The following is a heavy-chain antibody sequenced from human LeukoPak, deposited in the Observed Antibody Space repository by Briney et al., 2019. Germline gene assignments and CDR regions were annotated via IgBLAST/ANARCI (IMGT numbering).Heavy chain of an antibody. V-gene: IGHV3-21*01. CDR3: ARVDCSGGSCYSDY. D-gene: IGHD2-15*01. CDR2: ISSSSSYI. CDR1: GFTFSSYS. Sequence: GGSLRLSSAASGFTFSSYSMNWVRQAPGKGLEWDSSISSSSSYIYYAGSVKGRFTISRDNAKNSLYLQMNSLRAEDTAVYYCARVDCSGGSCYSDYWGQGTLVTVSS. J-gene: IGHJ4*02.